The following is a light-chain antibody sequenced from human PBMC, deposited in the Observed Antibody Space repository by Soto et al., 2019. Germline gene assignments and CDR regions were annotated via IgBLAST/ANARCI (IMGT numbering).Light chain of an antibody. J-gene: IGLJ3*02. V-gene: IGLV1-40*01. CDR1: SSNIGAGYD. CDR2: ANT. CDR3: QSYDTSLSGSAV. Sequence: QSVLTQPPSVSGAPGHRVTISCTGSSSNIGAGYDVHWYQQLPGTAPKLLIYANTNRPSGVPDRFSGSKSGTSASLAITGLQAEDEADYYCQSYDTSLSGSAVFGGGTKLTV.